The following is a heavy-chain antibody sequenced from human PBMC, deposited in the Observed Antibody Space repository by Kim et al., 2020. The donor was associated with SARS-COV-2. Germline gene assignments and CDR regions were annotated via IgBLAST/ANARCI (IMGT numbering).Heavy chain of an antibody. D-gene: IGHD6-19*01. CDR1: GGTFSSYA. V-gene: IGHV1-69*04. CDR3: ARYVEMAARYGMDV. Sequence: SVKVSCKASGGTFSSYAISWVRQAPGQRLEWMGRIILILGIATNAQKFQGRVTITADKSTSTAYMELSSLRSEDTAVYYCARYVEMAARYGMDVWGQGTTDTVSS. J-gene: IGHJ6*02. CDR2: IILILGIA.